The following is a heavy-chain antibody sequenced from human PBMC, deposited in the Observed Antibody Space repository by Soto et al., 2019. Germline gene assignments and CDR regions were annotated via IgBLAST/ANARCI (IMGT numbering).Heavy chain of an antibody. CDR3: ANENDSSGYYFGY. D-gene: IGHD3-22*01. CDR2: ISGSGGST. J-gene: IGHJ4*02. Sequence: PSETLSLTCAVYGGSFSGYYWSWIRQPPGKGLEWVSAISGSGGSTYYADSVKGRFTISRDNSKNTLYLQMNSLRAEDTAVYYCANENDSSGYYFGYWGQGTLVTVSS. V-gene: IGHV3-23*01. CDR1: GGSFSGYY.